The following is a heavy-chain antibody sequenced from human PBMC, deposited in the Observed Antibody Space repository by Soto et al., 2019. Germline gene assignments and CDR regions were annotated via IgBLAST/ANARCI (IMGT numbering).Heavy chain of an antibody. CDR1: GFSFNGSS. D-gene: IGHD2-8*01. J-gene: IGHJ3*02. CDR2: IRSGADNYAT. CDR3: TRLSTNAPYDACDI. V-gene: IGHV3-73*01. Sequence: PGGSLRLSCAASGFSFNGSSMHWVRQTSGKGLEWVGRIRSGADNYATAYTASMKGRFIISRDDSKNTAYLQMNSLKTEDTAVYYCTRLSTNAPYDACDIWGQGTMVTVSS.